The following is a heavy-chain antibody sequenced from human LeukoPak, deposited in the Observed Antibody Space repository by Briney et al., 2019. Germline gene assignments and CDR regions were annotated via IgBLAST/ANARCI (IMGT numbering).Heavy chain of an antibody. CDR1: GFTFSSYA. Sequence: PGGSLRLSCAASGFTFSSYAMSWVRQAPGKGLEWVSAISGSGGSTYYADSVKGRFTISRDNSKNTLYLQMNSLRAEDTAVYYCAMGEYYYDSSGHFDYWGQGTLVTVSS. CDR3: AMGEYYYDSSGHFDY. J-gene: IGHJ4*02. V-gene: IGHV3-23*01. CDR2: ISGSGGST. D-gene: IGHD3-22*01.